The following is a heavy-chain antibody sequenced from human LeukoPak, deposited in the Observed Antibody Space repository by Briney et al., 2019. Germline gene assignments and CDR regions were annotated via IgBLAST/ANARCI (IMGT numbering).Heavy chain of an antibody. V-gene: IGHV1-45*02. CDR1: GYTFTYRY. Sequence: VASVKVSCKASGYTFTYRYLHWVRQAPGQALEWMGWITPFNGNTNYAQKFQDRVTITRDRSMSTAYMELSSLRSEDTAMYYCAAEDFWRGYSVRNWFDPWGQGTLVTVSS. CDR2: ITPFNGNT. J-gene: IGHJ5*02. CDR3: AAEDFWRGYSVRNWFDP. D-gene: IGHD3-3*01.